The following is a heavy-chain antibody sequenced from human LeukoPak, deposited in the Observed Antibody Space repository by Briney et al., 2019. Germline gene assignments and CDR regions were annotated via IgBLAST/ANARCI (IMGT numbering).Heavy chain of an antibody. CDR2: ISSSSTYI. CDR1: GFSFTSYN. Sequence: AGGSLRLSCAASGFSFTSYNVNWVRQAPGKGLEWVSSISSSSTYIYYADSVKGRFTISRDNAKNSLFLQMNSLRADDTAVYYCARDLDGDGSADYWGQGTLVTVSS. D-gene: IGHD7-27*01. CDR3: ARDLDGDGSADY. J-gene: IGHJ4*02. V-gene: IGHV3-21*01.